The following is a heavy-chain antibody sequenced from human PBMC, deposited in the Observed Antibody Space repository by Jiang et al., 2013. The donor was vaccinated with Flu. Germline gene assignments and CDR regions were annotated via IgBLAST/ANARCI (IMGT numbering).Heavy chain of an antibody. CDR3: ARGPDSSAYYYFY. J-gene: IGHJ4*02. Sequence: GAEVKKPGSSVKVSCKASGGTFSISAISWVRQAPGQGLEWMGGIIPMFGTSNYAQKFQGRVTITADKPTSTVYMVLSSLRSEDTAVYYCARGPDSSAYYYFYWGQGTLVTVSS. D-gene: IGHD3-22*01. V-gene: IGHV1-69*06. CDR2: IIPMFGTS. CDR1: GGTFSISA.